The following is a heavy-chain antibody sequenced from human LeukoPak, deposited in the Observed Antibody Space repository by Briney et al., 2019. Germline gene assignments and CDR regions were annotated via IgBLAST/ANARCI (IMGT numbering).Heavy chain of an antibody. Sequence: NSSETLSLTCTVSGGSISSYYWSWIRQPPGKGLEWIAYIYYSGSTNYNPSLKSRVTISVDTSKNQFSLKLSSVTAADTAVYYCAGTPADFWSGYYYYYYMDVWGKGTTVTVSS. CDR1: GGSISSYY. D-gene: IGHD3-3*01. J-gene: IGHJ6*03. CDR3: AGTPADFWSGYYYYYYMDV. V-gene: IGHV4-59*01. CDR2: IYYSGST.